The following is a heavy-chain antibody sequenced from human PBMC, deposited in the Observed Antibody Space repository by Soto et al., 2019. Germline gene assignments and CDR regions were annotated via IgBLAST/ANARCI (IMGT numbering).Heavy chain of an antibody. Sequence: SSETLSLTCTVSGGSISSGGYYWSWIRQHPGKGLEWIGYIYYSGSTYYNPSLKSRVTISVDTSKNQFSLKLSSVTAADTAMYYCARLLCLSTSCYTGSRHFFDYWGQGALVTVSS. CDR2: IYYSGST. CDR1: GGSISSGGYY. J-gene: IGHJ4*02. CDR3: ARLLCLSTSCYTGSRHFFDY. V-gene: IGHV4-31*03. D-gene: IGHD2-2*02.